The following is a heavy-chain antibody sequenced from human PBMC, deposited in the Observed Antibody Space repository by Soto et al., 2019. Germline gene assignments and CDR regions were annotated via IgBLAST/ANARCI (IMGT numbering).Heavy chain of an antibody. V-gene: IGHV4-34*01. J-gene: IGHJ4*02. Sequence: QVQLQQWGAGLLKPSETLSLTCAVYGGSFSGYYWSWIRQPPGKGLEWIGEINHSGSTNYNPSLKSRVTLSVDTSKNQFSLKLSSVTAADTAVYYCAAHRGSGSYYPDYWGQGTLVTVSS. D-gene: IGHD3-10*01. CDR1: GGSFSGYY. CDR2: INHSGST. CDR3: AAHRGSGSYYPDY.